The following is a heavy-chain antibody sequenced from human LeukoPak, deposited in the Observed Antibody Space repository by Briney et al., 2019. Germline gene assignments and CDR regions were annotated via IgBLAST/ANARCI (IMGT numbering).Heavy chain of an antibody. Sequence: GGSLRLSCAASGFTFDDYAMHWVRQAPGKGLEWVSGISWNSGSIGYADSVKGRFTISRDNAKNSLYLQMNSLKTEDTAVYYCVKARRYSGYNYFDYWGQGTLVTVSS. J-gene: IGHJ4*02. V-gene: IGHV3-9*01. CDR1: GFTFDDYA. CDR3: VKARRYSGYNYFDY. D-gene: IGHD1-26*01. CDR2: ISWNSGSI.